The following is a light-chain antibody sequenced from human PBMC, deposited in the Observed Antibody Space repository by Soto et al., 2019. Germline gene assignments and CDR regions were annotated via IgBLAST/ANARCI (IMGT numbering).Light chain of an antibody. CDR1: SSNIGSNT. CDR2: SNN. V-gene: IGLV1-44*01. J-gene: IGLJ2*01. CDR3: AAWDYRLNRVV. Sequence: QSVLTQPPSASATPGQRVTISCSGASSNIGSNTVNWYQHLQGTAPTLLIHSNNHRPSGVPDRFSCSKSGTSASLAISGLRSEDEDEYDCAAWDYRLNRVVFGRGTKLTVL.